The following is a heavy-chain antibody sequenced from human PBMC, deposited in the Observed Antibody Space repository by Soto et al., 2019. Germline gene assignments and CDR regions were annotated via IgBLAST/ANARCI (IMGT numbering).Heavy chain of an antibody. CDR3: ATAPPHSSGWYYFDY. V-gene: IGHV1-24*01. Sequence: GASVKVSCKVSGYTLTELSMHWVRQAPGKGLEWMGGFDPEDGETIYAQKFQGRVTMTEDTSTDTAYMELSSLRSEDTAVYYCATAPPHSSGWYYFDYWGQGPLVTVSS. CDR2: FDPEDGET. D-gene: IGHD6-19*01. J-gene: IGHJ4*02. CDR1: GYTLTELS.